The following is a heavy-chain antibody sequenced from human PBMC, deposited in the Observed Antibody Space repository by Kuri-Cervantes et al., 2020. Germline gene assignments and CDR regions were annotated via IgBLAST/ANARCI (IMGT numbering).Heavy chain of an antibody. CDR3: ARGRRYCSGGSCYSFDY. J-gene: IGHJ4*02. CDR1: GYTFTSYY. CDR2: INPSGGST. V-gene: IGHV1-46*01. D-gene: IGHD2-15*01. Sequence: GESLKISCKASGYTFTSYYMHWVRQAPGQGLEWMGIINPSGGSTSYAQKFQGRVTMTRDTSTSTVYMELSSLRSEDTAVYYCARGRRYCSGGSCYSFDYWGQGTLVTVSS.